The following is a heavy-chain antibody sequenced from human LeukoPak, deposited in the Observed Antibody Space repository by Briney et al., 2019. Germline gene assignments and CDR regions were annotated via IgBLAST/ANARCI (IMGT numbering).Heavy chain of an antibody. Sequence: KPSETLSLTCAVYGGSFSGYYWSWIRQPPGKGLEWIGEINHSGSTNYNPSLKSRVTISVDTSKNQFSLKLSSVTAADTAVYYCARLFLSTSSGWSNYYMDVWGKGTTVTVSS. CDR1: GGSFSGYY. CDR2: INHSGST. J-gene: IGHJ6*03. D-gene: IGHD6-19*01. CDR3: ARLFLSTSSGWSNYYMDV. V-gene: IGHV4-34*01.